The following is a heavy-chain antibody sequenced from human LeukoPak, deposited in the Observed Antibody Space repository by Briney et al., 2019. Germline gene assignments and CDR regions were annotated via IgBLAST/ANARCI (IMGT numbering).Heavy chain of an antibody. J-gene: IGHJ2*01. CDR3: ARKFHEIATIKGWYFDL. Sequence: GASVKVSCKASGGTFSSYAISWVRQAPGQGLEWMGGIIPIFGTANYAQKFQGRVTITADESTSTAYMELSSLRSEDTAVYYCARKFHEIATIKGWYFDLWGRGTLVTVSS. CDR1: GGTFSSYA. CDR2: IIPIFGTA. D-gene: IGHD5-24*01. V-gene: IGHV1-69*13.